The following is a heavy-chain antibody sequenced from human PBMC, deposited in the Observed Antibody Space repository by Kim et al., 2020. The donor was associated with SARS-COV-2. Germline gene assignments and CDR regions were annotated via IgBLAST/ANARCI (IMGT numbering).Heavy chain of an antibody. CDR3: ARIVDTAMGSIWGY. D-gene: IGHD5-18*01. V-gene: IGHV4-39*01. Sequence: SETLSLTCTVSGGSISSSSYYWGWIRQPPGKGLEWIGSIYYSGSTYYNPSLKSRVTISVDTSKNQFSLKLSSVTAADTAVYYCARIVDTAMGSIWGYWGQGTLVTVSS. CDR2: IYYSGST. J-gene: IGHJ4*02. CDR1: GGSISSSSYY.